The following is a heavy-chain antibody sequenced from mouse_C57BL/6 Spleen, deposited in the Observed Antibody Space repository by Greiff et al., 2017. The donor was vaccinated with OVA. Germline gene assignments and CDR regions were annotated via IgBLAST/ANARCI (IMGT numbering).Heavy chain of an antibody. D-gene: IGHD2-4*01. CDR3: ARDGYDYPFAY. J-gene: IGHJ3*01. V-gene: IGHV1-52*01. Sequence: QVQLQQPGAELVRPGSSVKLSCKASGYTFTSYWMHWVKQRPIQGLEWIGNIDPSDSETHYNQKFKDKATLTVDKSSSTAYMQLSSLTSEDSAVYYCARDGYDYPFAYWGQGTLVTVSA. CDR1: GYTFTSYW. CDR2: IDPSDSET.